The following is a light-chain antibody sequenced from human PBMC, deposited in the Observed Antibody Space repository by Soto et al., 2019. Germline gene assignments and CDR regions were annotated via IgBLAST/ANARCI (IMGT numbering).Light chain of an antibody. Sequence: DIQMTQSPSTLSASVGDRVTITCRASQSISSWLAWYQQKPGKAPKLLIYRASRLGNGVPSRFSGSGSGTEFTLTISSLQPDEFATYYWLQYDSSVYTFGQGTKLEIK. CDR3: LQYDSSVYT. CDR2: RAS. CDR1: QSISSW. J-gene: IGKJ2*01. V-gene: IGKV1-5*03.